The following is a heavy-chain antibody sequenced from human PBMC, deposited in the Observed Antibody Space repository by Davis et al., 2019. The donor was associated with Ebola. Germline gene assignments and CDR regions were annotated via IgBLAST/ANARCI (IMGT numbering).Heavy chain of an antibody. CDR3: ARDHLPYGSGTRWFDP. CDR2: MNPNSGNT. CDR1: GYTFTSYD. Sequence: ASVKVSCKASGYTFTSYDINWVRQATGQGLEWMGWMNPNSGNTGYAQKFQGRVTMTRNTSISTAYMELSSLRSEDTAVYYCARDHLPYGSGTRWFDPWGQGTLVTVSS. V-gene: IGHV1-8*01. D-gene: IGHD3-10*01. J-gene: IGHJ5*02.